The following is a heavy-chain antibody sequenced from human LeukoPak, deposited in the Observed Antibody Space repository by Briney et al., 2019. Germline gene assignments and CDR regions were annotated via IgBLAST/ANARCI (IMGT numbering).Heavy chain of an antibody. V-gene: IGHV3-7*01. CDR1: GFTFSSYW. D-gene: IGHD4-23*01. J-gene: IGHJ4*02. CDR2: IKQDGSEK. CDR3: TRLRGGNHFDY. Sequence: GGSLRLSCAASGFTFSSYWMSWVRQAPGKGLEWVANIKQDGSEKYYVGSVKGRFTISRDNAKNSLYLQMNSLRAEDTAVYYCTRLRGGNHFDYWGQGTLVTVSS.